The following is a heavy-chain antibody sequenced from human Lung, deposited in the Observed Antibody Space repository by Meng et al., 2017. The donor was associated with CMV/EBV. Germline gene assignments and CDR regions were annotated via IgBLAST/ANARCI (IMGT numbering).Heavy chain of an antibody. V-gene: IGHV3-21*01. J-gene: IGHJ4*02. Sequence: SCAASGFTFSSYRINWVRQAPGKGLEWVASISSTSAYICYAESVEGRFIISRDNAKSSLYLTMDNLAVEDTAVYYCATGATLDYWGQGTLVTVSS. D-gene: IGHD3-10*01. CDR1: GFTFSSYR. CDR2: ISSTSAYI. CDR3: ATGATLDY.